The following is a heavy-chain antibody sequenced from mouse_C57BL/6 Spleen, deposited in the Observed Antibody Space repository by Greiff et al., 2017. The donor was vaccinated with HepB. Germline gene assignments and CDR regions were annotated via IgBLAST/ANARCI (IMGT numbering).Heavy chain of an antibody. CDR2: IYPGDGDT. D-gene: IGHD2-4*01. Sequence: QVQLKESGPELVKPGASVKISCKASGYAFSSSWMNWVKQRPGKGLEWIGRIYPGDGDTNYNGKFKGKATLTADKSSSTAYMQLSSLTSEDSAVYFCGEGGDYDDAMDYWGQGTSVTVSS. CDR1: GYAFSSSW. CDR3: GEGGDYDDAMDY. V-gene: IGHV1-82*01. J-gene: IGHJ4*01.